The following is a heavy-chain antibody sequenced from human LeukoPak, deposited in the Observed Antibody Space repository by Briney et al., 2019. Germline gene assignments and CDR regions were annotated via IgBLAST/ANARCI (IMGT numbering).Heavy chain of an antibody. CDR3: ARRGPLGGALDAFDM. CDR2: INHSGST. Sequence: SETLSLTCAVYGGSFSGYYWSWIRQPPGKGLEWIGEINHSGSTNYNPSLKSRVTISVDTSKNQFSLKLSSVTAADTAVYYCARRGPLGGALDAFDMWGQGTLVTVSS. D-gene: IGHD3-16*01. V-gene: IGHV4-34*01. J-gene: IGHJ3*02. CDR1: GGSFSGYY.